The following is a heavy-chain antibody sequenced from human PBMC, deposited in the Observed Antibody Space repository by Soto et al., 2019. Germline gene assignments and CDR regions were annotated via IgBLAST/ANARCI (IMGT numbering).Heavy chain of an antibody. V-gene: IGHV1-18*01. CDR3: ARDRSWPYYYDSSGYYGY. CDR2: ISAYNGNT. D-gene: IGHD3-22*01. Sequence: QVQLVQSGAEVKKPGASVKVSCKASGYTFTSYGIIWVRQAPGQGLEWRGWISAYNGNTNYAKKLQGRVTMTTDTTTSTAYMELRSLRSDDPAVYYCARDRSWPYYYDSSGYYGYWGQGTLVTVSS. J-gene: IGHJ4*02. CDR1: GYTFTSYG.